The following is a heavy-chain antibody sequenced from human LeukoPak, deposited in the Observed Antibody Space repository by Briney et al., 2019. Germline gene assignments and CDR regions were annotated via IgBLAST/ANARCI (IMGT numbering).Heavy chain of an antibody. Sequence: PGGSLRLSCGASGFPFGSYAMSWVRQAPGKGLEWVSALTASGGTTYYADSVKGRFTTSRDNSKNTLYLHMNSLRAEDTAVYYCANLIFTAYSRPSYFDSWGQGTLVTVSS. J-gene: IGHJ4*02. D-gene: IGHD3-9*01. CDR1: GFPFGSYA. V-gene: IGHV3-23*01. CDR2: LTASGGTT. CDR3: ANLIFTAYSRPSYFDS.